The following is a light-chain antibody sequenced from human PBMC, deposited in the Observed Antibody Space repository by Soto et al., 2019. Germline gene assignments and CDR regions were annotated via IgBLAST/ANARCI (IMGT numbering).Light chain of an antibody. V-gene: IGKV1-5*03. CDR3: QHYNSYSEA. CDR1: QTISSW. J-gene: IGKJ1*01. Sequence: DTQMTQSPSTLSGSVGDRVTITCRASQTISSWLAWYQQKPGKAPKLLIYKASTLKSGVPSRFSCSGSGTEFTLTISSLQPDDFATYYCQHYNSYSEAFGQGTKVELK. CDR2: KAS.